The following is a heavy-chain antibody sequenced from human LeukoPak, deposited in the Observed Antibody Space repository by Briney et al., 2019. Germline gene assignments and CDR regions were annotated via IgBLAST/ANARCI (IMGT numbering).Heavy chain of an antibody. V-gene: IGHV4-59*08. D-gene: IGHD2-21*01. CDR2: IDYTGST. J-gene: IGHJ3*02. CDR1: GGSISVYY. CDR3: ARPDSHFSAFDI. Sequence: SETLPLTCTVSGGSISVYYWSWIRQPPAKGLEWIAYIDYTGSTKYNPSLRSRVSISLDAPNNQIFLNQSSVTATDTAVYYCARPDSHFSAFDIWGQGTMVSVSS.